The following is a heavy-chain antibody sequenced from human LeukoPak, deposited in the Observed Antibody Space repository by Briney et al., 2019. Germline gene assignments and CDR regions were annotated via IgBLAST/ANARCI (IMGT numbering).Heavy chain of an antibody. D-gene: IGHD6-13*01. CDR2: ISAYNGNT. Sequence: ASVKVSCKASGYTFTSYGISWVRQAPGQGLEWMGWISAYNGNTNYAQKLQGRVTMTTDTSTSTAYMELRSLRSDDTAVYYCAREDRGSSWYGGGYYYYYGMDVWGKGTTVTVSS. V-gene: IGHV1-18*04. J-gene: IGHJ6*04. CDR3: AREDRGSSWYGGGYYYYYGMDV. CDR1: GYTFTSYG.